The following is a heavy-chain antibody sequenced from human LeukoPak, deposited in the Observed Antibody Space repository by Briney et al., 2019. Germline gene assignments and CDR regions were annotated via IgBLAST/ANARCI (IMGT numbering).Heavy chain of an antibody. J-gene: IGHJ6*02. D-gene: IGHD2-8*01. CDR3: AGRDNGYYYGMDV. CDR2: IYSGGST. Sequence: GGSLRLSCAASGFTVSSNYMSWVRHTPGKGLEWVSLIYSGGSTHYADSVKGRFTISRDNSKNTLYLQMNSLRAEDTAVYYCAGRDNGYYYGMDVWGQGTTVTVSS. CDR1: GFTVSSNY. V-gene: IGHV3-66*01.